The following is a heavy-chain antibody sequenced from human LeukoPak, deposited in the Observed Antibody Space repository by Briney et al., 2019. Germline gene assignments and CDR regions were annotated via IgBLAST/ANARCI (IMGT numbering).Heavy chain of an antibody. D-gene: IGHD3-22*01. CDR1: GFTFSSYD. CDR3: ATTQQPSSGYSYVRKGLDY. Sequence: GGSLRLSCAASGFTFSSYDMHWVRQAPGKGLEWVAVTSYDGNNKYYADSVKGRFTISRDNSKNTLFLQMNSLRAEDTAVYYCATTQQPSSGYSYVRKGLDYWGQGTLVTVSS. CDR2: TSYDGNNK. J-gene: IGHJ4*02. V-gene: IGHV3-30*03.